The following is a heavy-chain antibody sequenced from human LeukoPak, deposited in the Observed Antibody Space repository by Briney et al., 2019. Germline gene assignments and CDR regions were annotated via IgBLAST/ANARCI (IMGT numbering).Heavy chain of an antibody. D-gene: IGHD2-15*01. CDR3: AKGGPYCSGGSCLSYFDS. Sequence: GGSLRLSCVAFGFTFSGYGMHWVRQAPGKGLDGVAVISYDGSNKYYADSVKGRFTISRDNSKNTLYLQVNSLRAEDTAVYYCAKGGPYCSGGSCLSYFDSWGQGALVTVSS. CDR2: ISYDGSNK. CDR1: GFTFSGYG. V-gene: IGHV3-30*18. J-gene: IGHJ4*02.